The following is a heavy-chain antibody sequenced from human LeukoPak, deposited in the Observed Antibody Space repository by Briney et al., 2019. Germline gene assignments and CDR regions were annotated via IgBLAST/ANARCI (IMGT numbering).Heavy chain of an antibody. Sequence: GGSLRLSCAASGFTFNNYAMSWVRQAPGKGLEWVSAISGSGGTTYYADSVKGRITISRDNSKNTLYLQMNSLRAEDTAVYYCAREQAVAAMGIDYWGQGTLVTVSS. D-gene: IGHD6-19*01. J-gene: IGHJ4*02. V-gene: IGHV3-23*01. CDR3: AREQAVAAMGIDY. CDR2: ISGSGGTT. CDR1: GFTFNNYA.